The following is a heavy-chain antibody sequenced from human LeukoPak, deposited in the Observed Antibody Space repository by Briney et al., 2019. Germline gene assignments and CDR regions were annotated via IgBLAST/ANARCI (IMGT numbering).Heavy chain of an antibody. CDR2: INHSGST. J-gene: IGHJ4*02. D-gene: IGHD5-24*01. Sequence: SETLPLTCIVSVGPISSSSYYWAWIRQPPGRGLEWIGEINHSGSTNYNPSLKSRVTISVDTSKNQFSRKLSSVTAADTAVYYCARIGREGYNFHYWGQGTLVSVSS. CDR3: ARIGREGYNFHY. V-gene: IGHV4-39*01. CDR1: VGPISSSSYY.